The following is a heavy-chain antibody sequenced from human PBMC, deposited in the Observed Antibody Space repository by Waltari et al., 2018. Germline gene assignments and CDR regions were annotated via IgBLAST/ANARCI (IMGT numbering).Heavy chain of an antibody. Sequence: EVQLVESGGGLVKPGGSLRLSCAASGFTFSSYSMNWVRQAPGKGLEWVSSISSSSSYIYYADSVKGRFTISRDNAKNSLYLQMNSLRAEDTAVYYCAREGHFKSYSGYRKPNYYYYGMDVWGQGTTVTVSS. CDR2: ISSSSSYI. V-gene: IGHV3-21*01. CDR1: GFTFSSYS. J-gene: IGHJ6*02. D-gene: IGHD3-22*01. CDR3: AREGHFKSYSGYRKPNYYYYGMDV.